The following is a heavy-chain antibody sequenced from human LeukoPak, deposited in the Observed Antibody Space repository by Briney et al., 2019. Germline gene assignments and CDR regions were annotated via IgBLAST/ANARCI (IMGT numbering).Heavy chain of an antibody. J-gene: IGHJ4*02. CDR3: ASMRFGEFDY. CDR1: GGSISSGSDY. D-gene: IGHD3-10*01. CDR2: IYTSGST. V-gene: IGHV4-61*02. Sequence: SQTLSLTCTVSGGSISSGSDYWSWIRQPAGKGLEWIGRIYTSGSTNYNPSLKSRVTISVDTSKNQFSLKLSSVTAADTAVYYCASMRFGEFDYWGQGTLVTVSS.